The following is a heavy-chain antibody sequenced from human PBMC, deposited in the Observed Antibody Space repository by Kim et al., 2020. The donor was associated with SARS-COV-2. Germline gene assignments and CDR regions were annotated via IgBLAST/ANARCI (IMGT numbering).Heavy chain of an antibody. V-gene: IGHV3-74*01. Sequence: GGSLRLSCAASGFTFSSYWMHWVRQAPGKGLVWVSRINSDGSSTSYADSVKGRFTISRDNAKNTLYLKMNSLRAEDTAVYYCARDRLHYPSAAVAGHYYYYGMDVWGQGTTVTVSS. CDR2: INSDGSST. CDR3: ARDRLHYPSAAVAGHYYYYGMDV. J-gene: IGHJ6*02. CDR1: GFTFSSYW. D-gene: IGHD6-19*01.